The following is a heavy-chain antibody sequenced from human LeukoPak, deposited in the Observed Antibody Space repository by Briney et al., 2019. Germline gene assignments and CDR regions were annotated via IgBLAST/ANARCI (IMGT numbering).Heavy chain of an antibody. Sequence: QSGGSLRLSCVASGFTFNSYTMSWVRQAPGKGLEWVSAISDSGYSTYYADSVKGRFTISRDRSQNTLYLQMNSLRAEDTAVYYCARDRALYSSHGDMDVWGKGTTATVSS. CDR1: GFTFNSYT. V-gene: IGHV3-23*01. CDR3: ARDRALYSSHGDMDV. J-gene: IGHJ6*03. D-gene: IGHD6-13*01. CDR2: ISDSGYST.